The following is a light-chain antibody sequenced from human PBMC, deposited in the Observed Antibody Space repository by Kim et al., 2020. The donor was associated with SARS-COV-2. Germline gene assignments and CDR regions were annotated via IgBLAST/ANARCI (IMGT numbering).Light chain of an antibody. V-gene: IGKV1-12*01. Sequence: DIQMTQSPSSVSASVGDRVTITCRASQDIGRWLAWYQQKPGRAPKLLIYGASTLQSGVPSRFSGSGSGTDFTLTISSLQSEDFATYYCQQANSFTITFGQGTRLEIK. CDR1: QDIGRW. CDR3: QQANSFTIT. J-gene: IGKJ5*01. CDR2: GAS.